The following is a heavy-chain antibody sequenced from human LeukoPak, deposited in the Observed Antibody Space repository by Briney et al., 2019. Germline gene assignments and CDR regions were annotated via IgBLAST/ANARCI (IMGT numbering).Heavy chain of an antibody. CDR1: GFMFPNHW. CDR2: INERGSET. V-gene: IGHV3-7*01. CDR3: AKDYSFSNFN. J-gene: IGHJ4*02. D-gene: IGHD2-15*01. Sequence: PGGSLRLSCAASGFMFPNHWMTWVRQAPGKGLEWVANINERGSETYYADYVKGRFTISRDNTKKSPFLQLNSLSVEDTAMYYCAKDYSFSNFNWGQGTLVTVAS.